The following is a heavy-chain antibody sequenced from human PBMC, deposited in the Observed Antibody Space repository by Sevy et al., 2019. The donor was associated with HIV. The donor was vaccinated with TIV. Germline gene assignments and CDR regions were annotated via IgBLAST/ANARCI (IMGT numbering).Heavy chain of an antibody. CDR2: ISGSGYAT. CDR3: AKDRVTVFGVVVTFDS. D-gene: IGHD3-3*01. CDR1: GFTFDSYA. V-gene: IGHV3-23*01. Sequence: GGSLRLSCAASGFTFDSYAMHWVRQVAGKGLEWVSTISGSGYATYYADSVKGRFIISRDTSRNTLYLQMNSLRVEDSTVYICAKDRVTVFGVVVTFDSWGQGTLVTVSS. J-gene: IGHJ4*02.